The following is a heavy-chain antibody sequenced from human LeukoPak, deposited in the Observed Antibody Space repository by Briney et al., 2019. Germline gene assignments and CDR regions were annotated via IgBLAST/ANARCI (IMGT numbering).Heavy chain of an antibody. CDR3: ARPDCSSTSCLNAFDI. CDR1: GYTFTSYY. J-gene: IGHJ3*02. CDR2: INPNRGGT. D-gene: IGHD2-2*01. V-gene: IGHV1-2*06. Sequence: ASVKVSCKASGYTFTSYYMHWVRQAPGQGLEWMGRINPNRGGTNYAQKFQGRVTMTRDTSISIAYMELSRLRSDDTAVYYCARPDCSSTSCLNAFDIWGQGTMVTVSS.